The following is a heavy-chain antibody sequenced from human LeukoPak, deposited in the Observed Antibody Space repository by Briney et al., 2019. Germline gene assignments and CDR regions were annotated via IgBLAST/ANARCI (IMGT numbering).Heavy chain of an antibody. CDR3: TRRELDLDHCSGSSCYLNAFDI. Sequence: GGSLRLSCAASGFTFSGSAMHWVRQASGKGLEWVGRIRSKANSYATAYAASVKGRFTISRDDSKNTAYLQMNSLKTEDTAVYYCTRRELDLDHCSGSSCYLNAFDIWGQGTMVTVSS. J-gene: IGHJ3*02. CDR1: GFTFSGSA. CDR2: IRSKANSYAT. D-gene: IGHD2-15*01. V-gene: IGHV3-73*01.